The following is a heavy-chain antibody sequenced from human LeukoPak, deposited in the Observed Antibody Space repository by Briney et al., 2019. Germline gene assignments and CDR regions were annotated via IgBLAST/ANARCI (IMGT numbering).Heavy chain of an antibody. V-gene: IGHV3-33*01. CDR1: LFTLSNYG. Sequence: PGGSLRLSCAASLFTLSNYGMHGVRQAPSKGAEWVAVICYGESNGYYVDSVKGGFTMSRDNSKNTLYLQLNSLRAEDTAVYYCARRVTVVVVPAAIDAFDIWGQGTMVTVSS. CDR2: ICYGESNG. D-gene: IGHD2-2*01. J-gene: IGHJ3*02. CDR3: ARRVTVVVVPAAIDAFDI.